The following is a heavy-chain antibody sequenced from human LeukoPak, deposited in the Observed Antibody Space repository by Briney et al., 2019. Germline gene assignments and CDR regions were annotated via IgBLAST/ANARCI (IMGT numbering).Heavy chain of an antibody. J-gene: IGHJ3*02. V-gene: IGHV1-18*01. Sequence: ASVKVSCKASGYTFTSYGISWVRQAPGQGLEWMGWIGAYNGNTNYAQKLQGRVTMTTDTSTSTAYMELRSLRSDDTAVYYCAREEPIIVVVPAAIRDAFDIWGQGTMVTVSS. CDR3: AREEPIIVVVPAAIRDAFDI. CDR1: GYTFTSYG. D-gene: IGHD2-2*02. CDR2: IGAYNGNT.